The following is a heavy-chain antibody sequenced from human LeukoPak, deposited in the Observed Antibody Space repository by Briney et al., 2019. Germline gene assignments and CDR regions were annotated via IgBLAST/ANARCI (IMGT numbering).Heavy chain of an antibody. CDR3: ARRLTQYDCFDP. J-gene: IGHJ5*02. D-gene: IGHD2-2*01. CDR1: GDSFSSNSVT. V-gene: IGHV6-1*01. CDR2: TYYRSTWYN. Sequence: SQTLSLTCAISGDSFSSNSVTWHWLRQSPSRGLEWLGRTYYRSTWYNDYAVSVRGRITVNPDTSKNRFSLHLNSVTPEDTAVYYCARRLTQYDCFDPWGQGILVTVSS.